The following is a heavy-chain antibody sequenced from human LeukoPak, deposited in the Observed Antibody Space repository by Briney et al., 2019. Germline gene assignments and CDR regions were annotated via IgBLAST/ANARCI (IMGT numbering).Heavy chain of an antibody. Sequence: SETLSLTCTVSGGSISSSSYYWGWIRQPPGKGLEWIGSIYYSGSTYYNPSLKSRVTISVDTSKNQFSLKLSSVTAADTAVYYCARAPVSSSSGKLNWFDPWGQGTLVTVSS. CDR3: ARAPVSSSSGKLNWFDP. D-gene: IGHD6-6*01. J-gene: IGHJ5*02. CDR2: IYYSGST. V-gene: IGHV4-39*07. CDR1: GGSISSSSYY.